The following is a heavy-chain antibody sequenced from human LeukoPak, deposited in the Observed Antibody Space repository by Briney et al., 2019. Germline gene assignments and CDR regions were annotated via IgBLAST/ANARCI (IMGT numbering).Heavy chain of an antibody. J-gene: IGHJ5*02. D-gene: IGHD6-13*01. CDR3: ARGDSSTGWWFDP. CDR1: GFTFSNNW. Sequence: GGSLRLSCAASGFTFSNNWMSWVRQAAGKGLEWVANINPDGGTEYYVGTGKGRLTISRDNAKSSLYLEMNSLRDEDTAVYYCARGDSSTGWWFDPWGQGTRVTVSS. V-gene: IGHV3-7*01. CDR2: INPDGGTE.